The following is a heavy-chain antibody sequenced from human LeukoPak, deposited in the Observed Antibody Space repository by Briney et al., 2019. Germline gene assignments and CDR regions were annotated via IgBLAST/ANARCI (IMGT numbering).Heavy chain of an antibody. CDR3: ATYSSLNRREFQY. Sequence: GGSLRLSCAASGFTLSSYWMYWVRQAPGKGLVWVSTINSDGSDTIYADSVKGRFTISRDNAKNTLYLQMNSLRAEDTAVYYCATYSSLNRREFQYWGQGTLLTVSS. CDR2: INSDGSDT. D-gene: IGHD3-22*01. V-gene: IGHV3-74*01. J-gene: IGHJ1*01. CDR1: GFTLSSYW.